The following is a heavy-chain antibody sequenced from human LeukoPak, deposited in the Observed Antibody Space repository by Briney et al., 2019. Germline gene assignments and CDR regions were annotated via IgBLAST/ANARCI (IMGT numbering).Heavy chain of an antibody. CDR1: GFTFSSYS. CDR3: ARTYCSSTSCLVDY. Sequence: GGSLRLSCAASGFTFSSYSMHWVRQAPGNGLEYVSAISSSGGSIYYANSVKGRFTISRDNSKNTLYLQMGSLRAEDMAVYYCARTYCSSTSCLVDYWGQGTLVTVSS. CDR2: ISSSGGSI. V-gene: IGHV3-64*01. D-gene: IGHD2-2*01. J-gene: IGHJ4*02.